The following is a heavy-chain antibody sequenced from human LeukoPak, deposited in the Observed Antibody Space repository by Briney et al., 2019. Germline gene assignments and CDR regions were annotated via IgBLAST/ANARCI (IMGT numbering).Heavy chain of an antibody. D-gene: IGHD2-21*01. CDR3: AKEAYCGGPSCFAVSYMDV. CDR1: GFTFTEYW. Sequence: GGSLRLSCAASGFTFTEYWMTWVRQAPGQRLEWVANIKQDGSEVYYVDSVEGRFTISRDNTKNSVYLQMNSLGVEDTALYYCAKEAYCGGPSCFAVSYMDVWGEGTTVTVSS. V-gene: IGHV3-7*01. CDR2: IKQDGSEV. J-gene: IGHJ6*03.